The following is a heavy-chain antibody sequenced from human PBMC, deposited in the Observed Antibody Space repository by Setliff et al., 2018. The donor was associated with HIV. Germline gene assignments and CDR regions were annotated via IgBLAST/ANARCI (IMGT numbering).Heavy chain of an antibody. CDR3: VGLRYYADGAWHGGDY. CDR2: INTDGSSA. D-gene: IGHD2-8*01. CDR1: GFTFSNSW. Sequence: PGGSLRLSCAASGFTFSNSWMHWVRQAPGKGLVWVSRINTDGSSATYADSVKGRFTNSRDNAKNTLYLQMNSLKSEDTAVYYCVGLRYYADGAWHGGDYWGQGSLVTVSS. J-gene: IGHJ4*02. V-gene: IGHV3-74*03.